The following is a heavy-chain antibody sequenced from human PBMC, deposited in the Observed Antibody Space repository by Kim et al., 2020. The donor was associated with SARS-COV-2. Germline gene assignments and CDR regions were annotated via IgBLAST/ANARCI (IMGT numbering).Heavy chain of an antibody. CDR1: GFTFRTYG. V-gene: IGHV3-33*08. D-gene: IGHD6-19*01. CDR3: ARPLGTSRVAVAGQLDL. Sequence: GGSLRLSCAASGFTFRTYGMHWVRQSPRKGLEWLATIWYDGTSKFYADSVKGRFAISRDNPKNTLYLQMNSLGVDDTAVYYCARPLGTSRVAVAGQLDLWGQGTLVTVSS. J-gene: IGHJ5*02. CDR2: IWYDGTSK.